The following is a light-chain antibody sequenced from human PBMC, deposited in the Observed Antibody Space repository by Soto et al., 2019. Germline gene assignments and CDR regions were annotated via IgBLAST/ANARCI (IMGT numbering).Light chain of an antibody. V-gene: IGKV3-11*01. CDR3: QQHISWPLT. CDR2: DAS. Sequence: EIVLTQSPGTLSLSPGERATLSCRATESVVSSYLAWYQLKPGQAPRLLVYDASNRATGIPTRFSGSGSGTDFTLTISNLEPEDFAVYYCQQHISWPLTFGGGTKVDIK. J-gene: IGKJ4*01. CDR1: ESVVSSY.